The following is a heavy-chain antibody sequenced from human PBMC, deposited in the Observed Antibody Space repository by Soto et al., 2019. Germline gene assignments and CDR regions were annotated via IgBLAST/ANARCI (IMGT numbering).Heavy chain of an antibody. D-gene: IGHD3-3*01. CDR3: VRDGRRSTMFGGDP. CDR2: ISAYNGAT. J-gene: IGHJ5*02. V-gene: IGHV1-18*01. CDR1: GNSFISYG. Sequence: QVQLVQSGPEVKKPGASVKVSCKASGNSFISYGFSWVRQAPGQGLEWMGWISAYNGATNYAQNLQGRITMNTDTSTCTAYMELRSLRSDDTAVYYCVRDGRRSTMFGGDPWGQGTLVTVS.